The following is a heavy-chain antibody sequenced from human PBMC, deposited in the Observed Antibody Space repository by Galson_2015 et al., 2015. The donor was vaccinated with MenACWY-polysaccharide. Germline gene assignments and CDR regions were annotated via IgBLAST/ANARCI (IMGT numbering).Heavy chain of an antibody. CDR2: LNSDGSRT. Sequence: SLRLSCAASGFTISTYWMHWVRQAPGKGLVWVSRLNSDGSRTSYADSVKGRFTISRDNAKNTLYLQMKSLRAEDTAVYYCAREFSGNYLCQTDAFDIWGQGTMVTVSS. V-gene: IGHV3-74*01. J-gene: IGHJ3*02. CDR1: GFTISTYW. CDR3: AREFSGNYLCQTDAFDI. D-gene: IGHD1-26*01.